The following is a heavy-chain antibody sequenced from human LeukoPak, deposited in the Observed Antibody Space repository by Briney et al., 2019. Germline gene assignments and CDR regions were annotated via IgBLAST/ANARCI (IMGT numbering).Heavy chain of an antibody. D-gene: IGHD3-10*01. CDR1: GYTFTSYY. CDR2: INPSGGST. CDR3: ARAYGSGSYTLPFFDY. V-gene: IGHV1-46*01. Sequence: ASVKVSCKASGYTFTSYYMHWVRQAPGQGLEWMGIINPSGGSTSYAQKFQGGVTMTRDTSTSTVYMELSSLRSEDTAVYYCARAYGSGSYTLPFFDYWGQGTLVTVSS. J-gene: IGHJ4*02.